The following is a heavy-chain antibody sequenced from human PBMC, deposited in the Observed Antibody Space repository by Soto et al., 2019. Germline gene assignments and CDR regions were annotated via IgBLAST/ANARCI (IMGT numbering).Heavy chain of an antibody. CDR1: GFTFSSYA. CDR2: ISYDGSNK. CDR3: ARDFLYYYGSGTYYYGMDV. J-gene: IGHJ6*02. D-gene: IGHD3-10*01. V-gene: IGHV3-30-3*01. Sequence: GGSLRLSCAASGFTFSSYAMHWVRQAPGKGLEWVAVISYDGSNKYYADSVKGRFTISRGNSKNTLYLQMNSLRAEDTAVYYCARDFLYYYGSGTYYYGMDVWGQGTTVTVSS.